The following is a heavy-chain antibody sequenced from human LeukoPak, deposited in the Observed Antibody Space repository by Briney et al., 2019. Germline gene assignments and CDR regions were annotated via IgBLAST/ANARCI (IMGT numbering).Heavy chain of an antibody. CDR1: GFTFSSYA. V-gene: IGHV3-30*01. D-gene: IGHD6-19*01. CDR3: ARDSSGWYSVSGYFDY. Sequence: EGSLRLSCAASGFTFSSYAMHWVRQAPGNGLEWVAVISYDGSNKYYADSVKGRFTISRDNSKNTLYLQMNSLRAEDTAVYYCARDSSGWYSVSGYFDYWGQGTLVTVSS. CDR2: ISYDGSNK. J-gene: IGHJ4*02.